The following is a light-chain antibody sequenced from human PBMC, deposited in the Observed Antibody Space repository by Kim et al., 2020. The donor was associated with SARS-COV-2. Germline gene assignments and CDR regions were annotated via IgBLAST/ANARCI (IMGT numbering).Light chain of an antibody. Sequence: SFSTGKRDTLSCRASQGVGNYLAWYQQRPGQAPRLLLDDTSNRATSIPARFGGSGSGTDFTLTISSLEPEDFAVYFCQQRGNLITFGQGTRLEIK. CDR1: QGVGNY. J-gene: IGKJ5*01. V-gene: IGKV3D-11*01. CDR3: QQRGNLIT. CDR2: DTS.